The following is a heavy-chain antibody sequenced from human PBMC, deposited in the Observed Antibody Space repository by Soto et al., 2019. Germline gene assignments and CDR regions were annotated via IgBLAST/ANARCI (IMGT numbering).Heavy chain of an antibody. V-gene: IGHV4-59*01. D-gene: IGHD6-13*01. CDR1: GGSISSYY. Sequence: SQTLSLTCTVSGGSISSYYWSWIRQPPGKGLEWIGYIYYSGSTNYNPSLKSRVTISVDTSKNQFSLKLSSVTAADTAVYYYARVEGSSWGGIHFDYWGQGTLVTVSS. CDR2: IYYSGST. CDR3: ARVEGSSWGGIHFDY. J-gene: IGHJ4*02.